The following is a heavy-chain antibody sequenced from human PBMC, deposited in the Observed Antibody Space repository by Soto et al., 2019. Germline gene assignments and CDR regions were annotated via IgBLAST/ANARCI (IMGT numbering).Heavy chain of an antibody. D-gene: IGHD3-22*01. Sequence: KASETLSLTCVVSGGSISGRSWWSWVRQAPGKGLEWIGEVFHSGDTTYSPSLRSRVSISVDKSKNQFSLNLNSVTAADTAVYYCTRLIYDSRLNYFYFDLWGQGALVTVSS. CDR2: VFHSGDT. CDR3: TRLIYDSRLNYFYFDL. CDR1: GGSISGRSW. V-gene: IGHV4-4*02. J-gene: IGHJ4*02.